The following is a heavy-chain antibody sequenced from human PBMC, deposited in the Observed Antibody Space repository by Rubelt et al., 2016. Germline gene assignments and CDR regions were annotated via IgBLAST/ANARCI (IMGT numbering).Heavy chain of an antibody. J-gene: IGHJ4*02. CDR3: ARDPFFRGDY. Sequence: GSTNYNPSLKSRVTISVDKSKNQFSLKLSSVTAADTAVYYCARDPFFRGDYWGQGTLVTVSS. V-gene: IGHV4-4*02. CDR2: GST. D-gene: IGHD1-26*01.